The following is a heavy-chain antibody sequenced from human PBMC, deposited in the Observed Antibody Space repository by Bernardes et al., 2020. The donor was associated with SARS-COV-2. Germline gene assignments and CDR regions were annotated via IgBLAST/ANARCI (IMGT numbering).Heavy chain of an antibody. J-gene: IGHJ4*02. V-gene: IGHV1-18*01. CDR2: ISTYHGNT. D-gene: IGHD2-15*01. Sequence: ASVKVSCKTFGYTFTAYSISWVRQAPGQGLEWMGWISTYHGNTDYAQKLQGRVTVTTDTSTGTAYMELRNLRSDDTAIYFCARGRLGGDYWGQGTLVTVSS. CDR3: ARGRLGGDY. CDR1: GYTFTAYS.